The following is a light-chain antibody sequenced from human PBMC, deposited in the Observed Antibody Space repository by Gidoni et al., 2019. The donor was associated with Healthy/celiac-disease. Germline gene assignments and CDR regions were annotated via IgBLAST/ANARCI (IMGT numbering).Light chain of an antibody. J-gene: IGLJ2*01. Sequence: YVLTQPPSVPVAPGQTARITCGGNNIRSKSVHWYQQKPGQAPVLVVYDDSDRPSGIPERFSGSNSGNTATLTISRVEAGDGADYYCQVWDSSSDHLVVFGGGTKLTVL. CDR1: NIRSKS. V-gene: IGLV3-21*02. CDR2: DDS. CDR3: QVWDSSSDHLVV.